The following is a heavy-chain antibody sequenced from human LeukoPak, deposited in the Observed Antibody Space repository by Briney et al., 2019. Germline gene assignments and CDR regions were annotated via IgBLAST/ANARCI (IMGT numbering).Heavy chain of an antibody. CDR3: ARGAETYYDILTVDY. V-gene: IGHV3-48*03. J-gene: IGHJ4*02. D-gene: IGHD3-9*01. CDR1: GFTFSSYE. Sequence: PGGSLRLSCAASGFTFSSYEMNWVRQAPGKGLEWVSYISSSGSTIYYADSVKGRFTISRDNAKNSLYLQMNSLRAEDTAVYYCARGAETYYDILTVDYWGQGTLVTVSS. CDR2: ISSSGSTI.